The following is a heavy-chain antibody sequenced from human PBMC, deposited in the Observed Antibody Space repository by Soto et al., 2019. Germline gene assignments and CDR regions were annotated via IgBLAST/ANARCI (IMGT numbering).Heavy chain of an antibody. CDR2: IYYSGST. J-gene: IGHJ6*02. Sequence: SETLSLTCTVSGGSISSYYWSWIRQPPGKGLEWIGYIYYSGSTNYNPSLKSRVTISVDTSKNQFSLKLSSVTAADTAVYYCARGRDLDYYYYGMDVWGQGTTVTVSS. V-gene: IGHV4-59*01. CDR1: GGSISSYY. CDR3: ARGRDLDYYYYGMDV.